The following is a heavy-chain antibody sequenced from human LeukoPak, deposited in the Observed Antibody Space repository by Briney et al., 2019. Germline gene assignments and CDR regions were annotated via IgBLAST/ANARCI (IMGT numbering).Heavy chain of an antibody. Sequence: PGGSLRLSCAASGFTFSSYSMNWVRQAPGKGLEWVSSISSSSSYIYYADSVKGRFTISRDNAKNSLYLQMNSLRAEDTAVYYCARRGKGATIGRYFDYWGQGTLVTVSS. CDR1: GFTFSSYS. V-gene: IGHV3-21*01. D-gene: IGHD1-26*01. J-gene: IGHJ4*02. CDR3: ARRGKGATIGRYFDY. CDR2: ISSSSSYI.